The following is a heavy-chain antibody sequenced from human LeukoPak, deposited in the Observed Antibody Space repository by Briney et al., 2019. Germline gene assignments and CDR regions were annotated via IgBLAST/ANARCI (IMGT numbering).Heavy chain of an antibody. J-gene: IGHJ4*02. Sequence: ASVKVSCRASGYTFTGYHMHWVRQAPGQGLEWMGRINPNSGDTNYAQNLQGRVTMTRDTSINTAYMELSRLRSDDTAVYYCARDYCSSTSCLFGYWGQGTLVTVSS. V-gene: IGHV1-2*06. D-gene: IGHD2-2*01. CDR2: INPNSGDT. CDR3: ARDYCSSTSCLFGY. CDR1: GYTFTGYH.